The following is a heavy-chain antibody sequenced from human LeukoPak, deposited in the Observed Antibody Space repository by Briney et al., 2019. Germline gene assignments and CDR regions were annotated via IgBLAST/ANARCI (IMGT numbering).Heavy chain of an antibody. Sequence: ETLSLTCTVSGGSISGSSYYWGWVRQAPGKGLEWVSAISGSGGSTYYADSVKGRFTISRDNSKNTLYLQMNSLRAEDTAVYYCAKDLTYGSGSFLDYWGQGTLVTVSS. CDR1: GGSISGSSYY. CDR3: AKDLTYGSGSFLDY. CDR2: ISGSGGST. J-gene: IGHJ4*02. D-gene: IGHD3-10*01. V-gene: IGHV3-23*01.